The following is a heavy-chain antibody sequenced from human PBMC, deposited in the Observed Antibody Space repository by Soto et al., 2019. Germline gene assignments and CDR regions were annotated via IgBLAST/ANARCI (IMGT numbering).Heavy chain of an antibody. CDR1: GGTFSCYA. Sequence: QVQLVQSGAEVKKSGSSVKVSCKASGGTFSCYAISWVRQAPGQGLEWMGGIIPIFGTANYAQKFQGRVTITADESTSTAYMELSSPRSEDTAVYYCARQGIQQLVFFDPWGQGTLVTVSS. V-gene: IGHV1-69*01. CDR2: IIPIFGTA. D-gene: IGHD6-13*01. CDR3: ARQGIQQLVFFDP. J-gene: IGHJ5*02.